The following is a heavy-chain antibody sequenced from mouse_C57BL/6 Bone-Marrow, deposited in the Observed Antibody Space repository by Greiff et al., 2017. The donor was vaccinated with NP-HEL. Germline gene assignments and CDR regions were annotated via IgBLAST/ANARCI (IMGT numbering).Heavy chain of an antibody. CDR1: GFSFNTYA. V-gene: IGHV10-1*01. J-gene: IGHJ2*01. D-gene: IGHD2-5*01. CDR2: IRSKSNNYAT. CDR3: VSHSNYGFDY. Sequence: EVQVVESGGGLVQPKGSLKLSCAASGFSFNTYAMNWVRQAPGKGLEWVARIRSKSNNYATYYADSVKDRFTISRDDSESMLYLQMNNLKTEDTAMYYCVSHSNYGFDYWGQGTTLTVSS.